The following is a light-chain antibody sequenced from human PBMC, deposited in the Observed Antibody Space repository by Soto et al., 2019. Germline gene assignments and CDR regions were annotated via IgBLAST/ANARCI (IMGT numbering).Light chain of an antibody. J-gene: IGKJ1*01. Sequence: DIEMTQSPSSLFASVGDRVTITCRASHNVDNWVAWYQQKPEKAPKSLIYAASSLHSGVPLRFSGSGSGPLFTLTISNLQPEDFATYYCQQYVSYPRTFGQGTKVEIK. CDR2: AAS. CDR3: QQYVSYPRT. V-gene: IGKV1D-16*01. CDR1: HNVDNW.